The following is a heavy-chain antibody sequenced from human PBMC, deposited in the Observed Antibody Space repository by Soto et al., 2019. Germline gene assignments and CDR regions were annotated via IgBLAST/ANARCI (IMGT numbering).Heavy chain of an antibody. D-gene: IGHD3-3*01. CDR3: ARRPTTDYDFWSGYSH. CDR2: IYYIGST. CDR1: GGSVSSGSYY. J-gene: IGHJ4*02. Sequence: SETLSLTCTVSGGSVSSGSYYCSCIRQPPGKGLECIGYIYYIGSTNYNPSLKSRVTISVDTSKNQFSLKLSSVTAADTAVYYCARRPTTDYDFWSGYSHWGQATLVTVSS. V-gene: IGHV4-61*01.